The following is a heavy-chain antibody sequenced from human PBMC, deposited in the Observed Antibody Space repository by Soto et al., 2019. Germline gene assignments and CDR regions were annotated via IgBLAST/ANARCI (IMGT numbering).Heavy chain of an antibody. V-gene: IGHV4-61*01. CDR1: GGSVRDGSYY. Sequence: SETLSLTCTVSGGSVRDGSYYWAWLRQPPGKGLEWIGHIYHSGSTIYNPSLKSRVTISVDTSKSQFSLNLNSMTAADTAVYYCAGYNWNYYFDPWGQGTLVTVSS. J-gene: IGHJ5*02. D-gene: IGHD1-7*01. CDR2: IYHSGST. CDR3: AGYNWNYYFDP.